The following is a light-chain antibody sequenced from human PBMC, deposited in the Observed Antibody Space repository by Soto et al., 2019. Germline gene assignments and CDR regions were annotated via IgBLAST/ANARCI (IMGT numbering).Light chain of an antibody. CDR1: SSDVGGYEY. CDR3: SSYSPNSPFV. V-gene: IGLV2-14*03. J-gene: IGLJ1*01. CDR2: NVS. Sequence: QSVLTQPASVPGSPGQSITISCTGTSSDVGGYEYVSWYQHHPGKAPRLMIYNVSNRPSGVSNRFSGSKSGITASLTISGLQAGDEADYYCSSYSPNSPFVFGTGTKVTVL.